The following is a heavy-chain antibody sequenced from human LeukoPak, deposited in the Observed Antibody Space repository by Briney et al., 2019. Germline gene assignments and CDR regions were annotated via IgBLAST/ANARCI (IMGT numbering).Heavy chain of an antibody. V-gene: IGHV3-23*01. Sequence: PGGSLRLSCAASGFTFSSYAMSWVRQAPGKGLEWVSTISGTTGSTSYADYVKGRFTISRDNSKNTLYLQMNSLRAEDTAVYYCAKDTSASCYDFWGQGTLVTVSS. CDR3: AKDTSASCYDF. D-gene: IGHD2-2*01. CDR1: GFTFSSYA. J-gene: IGHJ4*02. CDR2: ISGTTGST.